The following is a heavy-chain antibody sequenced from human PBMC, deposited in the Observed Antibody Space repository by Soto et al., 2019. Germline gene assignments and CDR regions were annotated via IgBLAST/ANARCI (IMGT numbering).Heavy chain of an antibody. CDR2: ISYDGSNK. CDR1: GFTFSSYA. V-gene: IGHV3-30-3*01. CDR3: ARGTTTYYYYYGMDV. D-gene: IGHD1-1*01. Sequence: ESGGGVVQPGRSLRLSCAASGFTFSSYAIHWVRQAPGKGLEWVAVISYDGSNKYYADSVKGRFTTSRDNSKNTLYLQMNSLRAEDTAVYYCARGTTTYYYYYGMDVWGQGTTVTVSS. J-gene: IGHJ6*02.